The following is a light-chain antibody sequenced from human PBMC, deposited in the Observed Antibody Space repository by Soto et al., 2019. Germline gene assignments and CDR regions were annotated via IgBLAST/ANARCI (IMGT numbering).Light chain of an antibody. CDR2: DTS. Sequence: EIVLTQSPGTLSLSPGERATLSCRASQSVSSSYLAWYQQKPGQAPRLLIYDTSSRATGIPDRFSGSGSGTDFTLTISRLDPEDFAVYYCQQFGSSLLYTFGQGTKLEIK. CDR1: QSVSSSY. J-gene: IGKJ2*01. V-gene: IGKV3-20*01. CDR3: QQFGSSLLYT.